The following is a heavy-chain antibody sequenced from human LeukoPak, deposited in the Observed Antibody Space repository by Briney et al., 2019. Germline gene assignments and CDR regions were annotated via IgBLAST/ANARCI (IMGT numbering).Heavy chain of an antibody. V-gene: IGHV3-23*01. J-gene: IGHJ4*02. Sequence: QPGGSLRLSCAASGFTFDSYDMSWVRQAPGKGLEWVSGISSRGGNTYYADSVKGRFTISRDNSQKLLFLQMNSLRADDTAVYYCVKDPPLYCTRAGCFVDNWRQAPRVTVSS. CDR1: GFTFDSYD. D-gene: IGHD2-8*02. CDR2: ISSRGGNT. CDR3: VKDPPLYCTRAGCFVDN.